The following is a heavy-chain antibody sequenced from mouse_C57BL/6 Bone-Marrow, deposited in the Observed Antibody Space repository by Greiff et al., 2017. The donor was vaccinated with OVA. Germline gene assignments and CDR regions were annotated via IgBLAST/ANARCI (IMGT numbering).Heavy chain of an antibody. V-gene: IGHV1-59*01. Sequence: QVQLQQPGAELVRPGTSVKLSCKASGYTFTSYWMHWVKQRPGQGLEWIGVIDPSDSYTNYNQKFKGKATLTVDTSSSTAYMQLSSLTSEDSAVYYCARRGYYGSSYRYFDVWGTGTTVTVSS. J-gene: IGHJ1*03. D-gene: IGHD1-1*01. CDR3: ARRGYYGSSYRYFDV. CDR1: GYTFTSYW. CDR2: IDPSDSYT.